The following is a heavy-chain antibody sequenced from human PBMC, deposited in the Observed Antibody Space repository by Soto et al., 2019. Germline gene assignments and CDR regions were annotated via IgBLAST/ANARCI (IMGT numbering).Heavy chain of an antibody. CDR3: AKGTFIAAAGNGMDV. V-gene: IGHV3-7*05. CDR1: GFTFSSYW. Sequence: GGSLRLSCAASGFTFSSYWMSWVRQAPGKGLEWVANIKQDGSEKWYADSVKGRFTISRDNAKNSLYLQMNSLRAEDTALYYCAKGTFIAAAGNGMDVWGQGTTVTVS. CDR2: IKQDGSEK. D-gene: IGHD6-13*01. J-gene: IGHJ6*02.